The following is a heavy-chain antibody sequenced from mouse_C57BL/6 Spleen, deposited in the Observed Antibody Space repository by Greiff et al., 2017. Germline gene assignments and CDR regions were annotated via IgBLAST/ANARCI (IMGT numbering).Heavy chain of an antibody. CDR2: LSSGSSTI. CDR1: GFTFSDYG. V-gene: IGHV5-17*01. Sequence: EVKLVESGGGLVKPGGSLKLSCAASGFTFSDYGMHWVRQAPEKGLEWVAYLSSGSSTIYSADTVKGRFTISRDNAKNTLFLQMTFLWSDDTVMYYCARRLRYYAMDYWGQGTSVTFSS. CDR3: ARRLRYYAMDY. J-gene: IGHJ4*01. D-gene: IGHD2-4*01.